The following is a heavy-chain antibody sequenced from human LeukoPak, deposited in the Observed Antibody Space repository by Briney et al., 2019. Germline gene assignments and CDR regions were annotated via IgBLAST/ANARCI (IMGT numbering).Heavy chain of an antibody. V-gene: IGHV3-23*01. CDR1: GFTFSSYA. CDR2: ISGSGGST. CDR3: AKAPMVRGVIISN. D-gene: IGHD3-10*01. J-gene: IGHJ4*02. Sequence: PGGSLRLSCAASGFTFSSYAMSWVRQAPGKGLEWVSAISGSGGSTYYADSVKGRFTISRDDSKNTLYLQMNSLRAEDTAVYYCAKAPMVRGVIISNWGQGTLVTVSS.